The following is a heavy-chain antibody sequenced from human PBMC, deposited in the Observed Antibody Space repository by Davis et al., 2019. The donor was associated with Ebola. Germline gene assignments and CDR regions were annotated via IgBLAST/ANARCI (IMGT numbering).Heavy chain of an antibody. J-gene: IGHJ4*02. Sequence: SLKISCAAPGFTFSTYSMSWVRHAPGKGLEWVSGINWKSDNIGYADSVKGRFTISRDNAKNSLYLQMNSLRREDTALYYCAKDTTTLAVAGPFDFWGQGTLVTVSS. CDR1: GFTFSTYS. V-gene: IGHV3-9*01. CDR3: AKDTTTLAVAGPFDF. CDR2: INWKSDNI. D-gene: IGHD6-19*01.